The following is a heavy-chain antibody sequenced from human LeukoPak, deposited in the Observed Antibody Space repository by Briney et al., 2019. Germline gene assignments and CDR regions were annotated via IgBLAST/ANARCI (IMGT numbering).Heavy chain of an antibody. J-gene: IGHJ4*02. D-gene: IGHD6-13*01. CDR1: GGSIGTYY. Sequence: SETLSLTCTVSGGSIGTYYWSWIRQPPGKGLEWIGYIYYSGSTNYNPSLKSRVTISVDTSKNQFSLKLSSVTAADTAVYYCARAQGSSWYVADYWGQGTLVTVSS. CDR2: IYYSGST. V-gene: IGHV4-59*01. CDR3: ARAQGSSWYVADY.